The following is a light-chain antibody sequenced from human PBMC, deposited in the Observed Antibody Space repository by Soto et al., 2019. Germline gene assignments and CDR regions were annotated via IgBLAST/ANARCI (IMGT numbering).Light chain of an antibody. CDR2: DNN. CDR1: SSIIGNNY. Sequence: QSVLTQPPSVSAAPGQKVTTSCSGSSSIIGNNYVSWYQQLPGTAPKLLIYDNNKRPSGIPDRFSGSKSGTSATLGITGLQTGDEADYYCGTWDSSLSAYVFGTGTKVTVL. J-gene: IGLJ1*01. CDR3: GTWDSSLSAYV. V-gene: IGLV1-51*01.